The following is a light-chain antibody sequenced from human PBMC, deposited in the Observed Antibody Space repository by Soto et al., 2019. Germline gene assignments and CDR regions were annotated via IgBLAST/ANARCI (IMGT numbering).Light chain of an antibody. CDR2: AAS. CDR1: QGISSS. CDR3: QKLDSYPLT. V-gene: IGKV1-9*01. J-gene: IGKJ5*01. Sequence: DIQMTQSPSSLSASVGDRVTSTCRASQGISSSLAWYQQKPGEAPKLLIYAASTLQSGVPPRFSGSGSGTEFTLTISSLQPEDFASYYCQKLDSYPLTFGQGTRLEIK.